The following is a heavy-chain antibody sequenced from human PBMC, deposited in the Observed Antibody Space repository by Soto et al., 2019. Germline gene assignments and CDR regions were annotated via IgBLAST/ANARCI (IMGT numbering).Heavy chain of an antibody. V-gene: IGHV3-23*01. CDR3: AKDDYYDSSGGNYFDY. J-gene: IGHJ4*02. CDR1: GFTFSSYA. CDR2: ISGSGGST. D-gene: IGHD3-22*01. Sequence: GGSLRLSCAASGFTFSSYAMSWVRQAPGKGLEWVSAISGSGGSTYYADSVKGRFTISRDNSKNTLYLQMNSLRAEDTAVYYCAKDDYYDSSGGNYFDYWGQGTLVTVSS.